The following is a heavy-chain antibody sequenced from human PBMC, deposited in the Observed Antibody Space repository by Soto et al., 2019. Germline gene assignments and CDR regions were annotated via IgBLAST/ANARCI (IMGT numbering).Heavy chain of an antibody. V-gene: IGHV3-74*01. D-gene: IGHD3-10*01. CDR3: TRGPRPISTGTGAY. J-gene: IGHJ4*02. CDR1: GFIFKVYW. Sequence: GGSLRLSCVASGFIFKVYWMHWVRQTPGKGLVWISRIYNDGSYTDYADSVKGRFTISRDNVNDTLYLQMNNLRAEDSGLYYCTRGPRPISTGTGAYWGQGTQVTVSS. CDR2: IYNDGSYT.